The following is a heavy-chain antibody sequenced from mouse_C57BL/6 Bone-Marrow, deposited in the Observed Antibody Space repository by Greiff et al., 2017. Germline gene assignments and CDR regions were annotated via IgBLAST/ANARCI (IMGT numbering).Heavy chain of an antibody. CDR1: GYTFTSSG. V-gene: IGHV1-81*01. Sequence: VQRVESGAELARPGASVKLSCKASGYTFTSSGISWVKQRTGQGLEWIGEIYPRSGNTSYNEKFKGKATLTADKSSSTAYMELRSLTSEDSAVYFCARWLLGWYFDVWGTGTTVTVSS. CDR2: IYPRSGNT. J-gene: IGHJ1*03. D-gene: IGHD2-3*01. CDR3: ARWLLGWYFDV.